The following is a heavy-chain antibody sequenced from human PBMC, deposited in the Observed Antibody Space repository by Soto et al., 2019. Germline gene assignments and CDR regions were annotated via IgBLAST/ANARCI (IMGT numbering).Heavy chain of an antibody. J-gene: IGHJ4*02. D-gene: IGHD6-19*01. CDR2: ISGSDGST. CDR1: GFTFSSHA. Sequence: EVQLLESEGGLVRPGGSLRLTCAASGFTFSSHAMNWIRQAPGEGLEWISAISGSDGSTYYADSVKGRFTISRDNSKNTLFLQMSSLGVEDTAVYYCAKATGYSSGWYDYWGQGTLVTVSS. CDR3: AKATGYSSGWYDY. V-gene: IGHV3-23*01.